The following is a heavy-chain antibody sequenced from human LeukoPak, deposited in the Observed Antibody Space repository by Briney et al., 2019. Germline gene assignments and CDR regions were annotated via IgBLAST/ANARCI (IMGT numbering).Heavy chain of an antibody. J-gene: IGHJ4*02. Sequence: GGSLRLSCAASGFTFSSYTMNWVRQAPGKGLEWVSSISSSSSYIYHVDSVKGRFTISRDNAKNSLYLQMNSLRAEDTGVYYCARDLQQLALWGQGTLVTVSS. D-gene: IGHD6-13*01. V-gene: IGHV3-21*01. CDR2: ISSSSSYI. CDR1: GFTFSSYT. CDR3: ARDLQQLAL.